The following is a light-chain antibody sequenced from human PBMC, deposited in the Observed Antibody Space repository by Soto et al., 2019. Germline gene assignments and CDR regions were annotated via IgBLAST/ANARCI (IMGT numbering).Light chain of an antibody. V-gene: IGKV3-15*01. CDR1: HGVTTN. J-gene: IGKJ5*01. CDR3: QQYNNWPFS. Sequence: EIIMTQSPGTLSVSPGERATLCCRAAHGVTTNFAWYQQKSGQSPRLLIYDVSNRATGVPARFSGSGSETDFTLTISGLRSEDSAVYFCQQYNNWPFSFGQGTRLEI. CDR2: DVS.